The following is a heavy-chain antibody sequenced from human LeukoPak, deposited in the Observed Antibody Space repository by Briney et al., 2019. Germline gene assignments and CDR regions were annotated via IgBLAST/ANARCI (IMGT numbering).Heavy chain of an antibody. CDR3: ARVALYCSGGSCYSESWFDP. V-gene: IGHV1-46*03. CDR2: INPSGGST. D-gene: IGHD2-15*01. CDR1: GYTFTGYY. J-gene: IGHJ5*02. Sequence: ASVKVSCKASGYTFTGYYMHWVRQAPGQGLEWMGIINPSGGSTSYAQKFQGRVTMTRDTSTSTVYMELSSLRSEDTAVYYCARVALYCSGGSCYSESWFDPWGQGTLVTVSS.